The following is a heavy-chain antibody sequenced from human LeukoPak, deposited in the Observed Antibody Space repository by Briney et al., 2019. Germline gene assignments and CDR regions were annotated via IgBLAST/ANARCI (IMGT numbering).Heavy chain of an antibody. CDR3: ARQQVAYYYYDGMDV. V-gene: IGHV5-51*01. Sequence: GESLKIPCKGSGWSFTTYWIAWVGQMPGKGREWMGIIYLGEFDTRYSPSFQGQVTMSADKSISPASLQRSSLTASDTAMYYCARQQVAYYYYDGMDVWGKGTTVTVSS. CDR2: IYLGEFDT. CDR1: GWSFTTYW. D-gene: IGHD2-15*01. J-gene: IGHJ6*04.